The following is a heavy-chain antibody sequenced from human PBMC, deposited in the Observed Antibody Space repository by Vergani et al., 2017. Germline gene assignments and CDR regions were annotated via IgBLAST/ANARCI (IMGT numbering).Heavy chain of an antibody. J-gene: IGHJ6*02. CDR3: ARDGVYGDYVIGYYGMDV. V-gene: IGHV1-69*18. D-gene: IGHD4-17*01. CDR2: IIPIFGTA. CDR1: GGTFSSYA. Sequence: QVQLVQSGAEVKKPGSSVKVSCKASGGTFSSYAISWVRQAPGQGLEWMGRIIPIFGTANYAQKFQGRVTITADESTSTADMELSSLRSEDTAVDYCARDGVYGDYVIGYYGMDVWGQGTTVTVSS.